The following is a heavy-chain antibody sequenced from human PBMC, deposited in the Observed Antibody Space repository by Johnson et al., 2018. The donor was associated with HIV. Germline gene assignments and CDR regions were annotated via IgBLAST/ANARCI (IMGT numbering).Heavy chain of an antibody. CDR1: RFTFSSFA. Sequence: QVQLVESGGGVVQPGRSLRLSCAASRFTFSSFAMHWVRQAPGKGLEWVAVISYDASNKYYADSVKGRFTISRDNSKNTLYLQMNSLRVEDTAVYQCARGRGTWELHGFNAFDTWGQGTMVIVSS. CDR3: ARGRGTWELHGFNAFDT. V-gene: IGHV3-30*04. J-gene: IGHJ3*02. CDR2: ISYDASNK. D-gene: IGHD1-26*01.